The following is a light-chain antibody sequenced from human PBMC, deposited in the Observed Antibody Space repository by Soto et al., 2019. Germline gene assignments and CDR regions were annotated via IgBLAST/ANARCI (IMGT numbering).Light chain of an antibody. Sequence: EIVLTQSPGALSLSPGERATLSCRASQSDSSRQLAWYQQKPGQPPRLLIYDVSSRATGIPERFSGSGSGTDFTLTISRLEPEDFAVYYCQQYGRSPPNTFGQGTKLESK. CDR3: QQYGRSPPNT. V-gene: IGKV3-20*01. J-gene: IGKJ2*01. CDR2: DVS. CDR1: QSDSSRQ.